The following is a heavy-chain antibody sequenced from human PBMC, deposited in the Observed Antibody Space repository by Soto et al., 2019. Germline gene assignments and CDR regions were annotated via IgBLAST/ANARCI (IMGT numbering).Heavy chain of an antibody. D-gene: IGHD2-2*01. Sequence: QLQLQESGPGLVKPSETLSLTCSVSGGSISSVSYYWGWIRQPPGKGLEWIGSIYYSGSAYYSPSLMSRVTMSVDASKNQWSLALRSVTAADTAVYYCARLHCNSPNCVPLDPRGQGTVVTVSS. CDR1: GGSISSVSYY. J-gene: IGHJ5*02. CDR2: IYYSGSA. CDR3: ARLHCNSPNCVPLDP. V-gene: IGHV4-39*01.